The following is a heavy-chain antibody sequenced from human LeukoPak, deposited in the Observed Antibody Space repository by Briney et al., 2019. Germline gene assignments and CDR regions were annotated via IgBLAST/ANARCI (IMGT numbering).Heavy chain of an antibody. J-gene: IGHJ4*02. V-gene: IGHV3-21*06. CDR1: GLTVSTPG. Sequence: GGSLRLSCTASGLTVSTPGFNWVRQAPGKGLEWVASIGPTGSDRYHADSIKGRFTISRDNANNFLYLQMNSLRAEDTAVYYCATETNGRHYDYWGQGTLLTVSS. CDR3: ATETNGRHYDY. CDR2: IGPTGSDR. D-gene: IGHD1-14*01.